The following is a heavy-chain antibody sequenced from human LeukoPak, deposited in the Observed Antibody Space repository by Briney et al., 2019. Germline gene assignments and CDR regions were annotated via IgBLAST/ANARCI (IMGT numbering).Heavy chain of an antibody. V-gene: IGHV4-34*01. CDR3: ARRHCSSTSCYSNSGFDY. D-gene: IGHD2-2*01. Sequence: SETLSLTCAVYGGSFSGYYWSWIRQPPGKGLEWIGEINHSGSTNYNPSLKSRVTISVDTSKNQFSLKLSSVTAADTAVYYCARRHCSSTSCYSNSGFDYWGQGTLVTVSS. CDR2: INHSGST. CDR1: GGSFSGYY. J-gene: IGHJ4*02.